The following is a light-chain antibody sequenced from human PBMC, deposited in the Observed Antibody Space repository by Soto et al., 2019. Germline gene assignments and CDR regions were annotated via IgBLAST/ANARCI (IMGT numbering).Light chain of an antibody. Sequence: DIQMTQSPSSLSASVGDRVTITCHASQDISDYLNWYQQKPGKAPKLLIYDASNLETGVPSRFSGSGSGTDFTFTISSLQPEDIATYYCQQYDNLLPLTFGGGTKVDIK. CDR3: QQYDNLLPLT. J-gene: IGKJ4*01. CDR2: DAS. V-gene: IGKV1-33*01. CDR1: QDISDY.